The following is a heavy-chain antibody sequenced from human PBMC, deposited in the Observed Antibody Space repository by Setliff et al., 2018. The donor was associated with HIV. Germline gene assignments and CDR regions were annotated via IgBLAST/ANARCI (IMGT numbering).Heavy chain of an antibody. CDR2: TRNEANSYTT. D-gene: IGHD4-17*01. J-gene: IGHJ4*02. Sequence: GGSLRLSCAASGLNLTRCDMHWVRQAPGKGLEWVGRTRNEANSYTTEYAASVKGRFTISRDDSKNSLYLQMNSLKTEDTAVYYCARGSTVGTAFDYWGQGTLVTVSS. V-gene: IGHV3-72*01. CDR3: ARGSTVGTAFDY. CDR1: GLNLTRCD.